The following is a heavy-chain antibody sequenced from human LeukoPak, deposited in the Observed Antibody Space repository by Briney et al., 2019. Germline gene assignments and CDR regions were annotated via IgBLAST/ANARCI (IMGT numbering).Heavy chain of an antibody. J-gene: IGHJ4*02. D-gene: IGHD3-16*01. Sequence: SETLSLTCTVSGDSFSSYHWSWLRQPTGKGLEWIGYISSRGSTSYNPPLKSRVSISVDTSKNQFSLRLNSVTAADTAVYYCARVGRGDHTWGSYSCDHWGQGTLVSVSS. CDR2: ISSRGST. CDR3: ARVGRGDHTWGSYSCDH. CDR1: GDSFSSYH. V-gene: IGHV4-59*01.